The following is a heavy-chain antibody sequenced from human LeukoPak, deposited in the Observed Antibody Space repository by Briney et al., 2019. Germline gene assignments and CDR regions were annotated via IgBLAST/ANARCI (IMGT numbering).Heavy chain of an antibody. Sequence: ASVKVSCKVSGYTLTELSMHWVRQAPGKGLEWMGGFDPEDGETIYAQKFQGRVTITADKSTSTAYMELSSLRSEDTAVYYCVRDEAAAGTRWFDPWGQGTLVTVSS. V-gene: IGHV1-24*01. CDR1: GYTLTELS. CDR3: VRDEAAAGTRWFDP. CDR2: FDPEDGET. J-gene: IGHJ5*02. D-gene: IGHD6-13*01.